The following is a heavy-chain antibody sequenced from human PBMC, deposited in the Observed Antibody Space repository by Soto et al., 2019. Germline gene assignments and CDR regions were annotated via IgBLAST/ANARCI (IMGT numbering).Heavy chain of an antibody. CDR2: IYYSGST. CDR1: GGSTSSYY. J-gene: IGHJ3*02. CDR3: ASQGVGLGIRYSSGAFDI. Sequence: SETLSLTCTVSGGSTSSYYWSWIRQPPGKGLEWIGYIYYSGSTNYNPSLKSRVTISVDTSKNQFSLKLSSVTAADTAVYYCASQGVGLGIRYSSGAFDIWGQGTMVTVSS. V-gene: IGHV4-59*01. D-gene: IGHD6-25*01.